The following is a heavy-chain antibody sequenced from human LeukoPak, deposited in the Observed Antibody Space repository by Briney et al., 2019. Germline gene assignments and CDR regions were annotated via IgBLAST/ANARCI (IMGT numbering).Heavy chain of an antibody. D-gene: IGHD3-10*02. CDR1: GGSIRGVSYY. J-gene: IGHJ5*02. CDR3: VRWQSGSMFHPP. V-gene: IGHV4-39*01. Sequence: SETLSLTCTVSGGSIRGVSYYLGWIRQPPGQGLEWIGGLYYDGTTYYNPSLKSRVTISVDTSKNQFSLKLSSVTAADTAVYYCVRWQSGSMFHPPWGQGTLVTVSS. CDR2: LYYDGTT.